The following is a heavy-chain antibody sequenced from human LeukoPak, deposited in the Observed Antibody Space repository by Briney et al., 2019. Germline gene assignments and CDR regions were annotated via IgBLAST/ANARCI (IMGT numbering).Heavy chain of an antibody. J-gene: IGHJ4*02. V-gene: IGHV1-69*05. D-gene: IGHD3-22*01. CDR3: ARDYYTRTHYYDSSGPFDY. CDR1: GGTFSSYA. CDR2: IIPIFGTA. Sequence: SVKVSCKASGGTFSSYAISWVRQAPGQGLEWMGGIIPIFGTANYAQKFQGRVTITTDESTSTAYMELSSLRSEDTAVYYCARDYYTRTHYYDSSGPFDYWGQGTLVTVS.